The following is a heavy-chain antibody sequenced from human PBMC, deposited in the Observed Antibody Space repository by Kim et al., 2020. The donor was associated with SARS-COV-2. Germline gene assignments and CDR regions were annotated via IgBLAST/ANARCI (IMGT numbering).Heavy chain of an antibody. CDR1: GGSISSSSYY. Sequence: SETLSLTCTVSGGSISSSSYYWGWIRQPPGKGLEWIGSIYYSGSTYYNPSLKSRVTISVDTSKNQFSLKLSSVTAADTAVYYCARIRGGYSSGWYPQWWFDPWGQGTLVTVSS. D-gene: IGHD6-19*01. J-gene: IGHJ5*02. CDR3: ARIRGGYSSGWYPQWWFDP. CDR2: IYYSGST. V-gene: IGHV4-39*01.